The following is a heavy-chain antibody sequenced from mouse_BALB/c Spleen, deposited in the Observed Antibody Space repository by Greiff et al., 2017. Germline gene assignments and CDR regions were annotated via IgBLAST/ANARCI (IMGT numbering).Heavy chain of an antibody. Sequence: VKLQESGAELAKPGASVKMSCKASGYTFTSYWMHWVKQRPGQGLEWIGYINPSTGYTEYNQKFKDKATLTADKSSSTAYMQLSSLTSEDSAVYYCARTLGPYYFDYWGQGTTLTVSS. CDR1: GYTFTSYW. D-gene: IGHD4-1*01. V-gene: IGHV1-7*01. CDR3: ARTLGPYYFDY. CDR2: INPSTGYT. J-gene: IGHJ2*01.